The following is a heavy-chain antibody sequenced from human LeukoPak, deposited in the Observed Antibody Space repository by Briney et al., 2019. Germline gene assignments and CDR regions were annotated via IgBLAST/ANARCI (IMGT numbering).Heavy chain of an antibody. V-gene: IGHV4-4*07. J-gene: IGHJ4*02. CDR3: ARDGVSISHDY. Sequence: SETLSLTCTVSGGSVSNYYWTWIRQPAGKGLEWIGRIHTSGNTNYNPSLKSRVSMSVDTSKNQFSLKLTSITAADTAVYYCARDGVSISHDYWGQGTLVTVSS. CDR1: GGSVSNYY. CDR2: IHTSGNT. D-gene: IGHD5/OR15-5a*01.